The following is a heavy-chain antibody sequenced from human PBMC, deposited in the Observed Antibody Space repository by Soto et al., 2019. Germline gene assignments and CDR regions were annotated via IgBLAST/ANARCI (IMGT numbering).Heavy chain of an antibody. D-gene: IGHD3-10*01. CDR2: INHSGST. J-gene: IGHJ4*02. Sequence: PSETLSLTCAVYGGSFSGYYWSWIRQPPGKGLEWIGEINHSGSTNYNPSLKSRVTISVDTSKNQFSLKLSPVTAADTAVYYCARGGGSGSYYPFDYWGQGTLVTVSS. CDR3: ARGGGSGSYYPFDY. V-gene: IGHV4-34*01. CDR1: GGSFSGYY.